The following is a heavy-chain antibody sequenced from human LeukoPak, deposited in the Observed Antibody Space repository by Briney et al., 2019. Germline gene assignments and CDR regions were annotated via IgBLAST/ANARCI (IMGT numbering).Heavy chain of an antibody. CDR1: GYTFTGYY. V-gene: IGHV1-2*02. Sequence: GASVKVSCKASGYTFTGYYMHWARQAPGQGLEWMGWINPNSGGANYAQKFQGRVTMTRDTSISTAYMELSRLRSDDTAVYYCARDSSGYPFDYWGQGTLVTVSS. J-gene: IGHJ4*02. D-gene: IGHD3-22*01. CDR2: INPNSGGA. CDR3: ARDSSGYPFDY.